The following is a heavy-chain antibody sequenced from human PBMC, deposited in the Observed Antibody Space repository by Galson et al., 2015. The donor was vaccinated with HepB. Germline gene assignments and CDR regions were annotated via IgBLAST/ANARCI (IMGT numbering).Heavy chain of an antibody. J-gene: IGHJ5*02. CDR3: AKTGGGVRGVIGFDP. CDR1: GFTFSSYA. Sequence: SLRLSCAASGFTFSSYAMSWVRQAPGKGLEWVSAISGSGGSTYYADSVKGRFTISRDNSKNTLYLQMNSLRAEDTAVYYCAKTGGGVRGVIGFDPWGQGTLVTVSS. V-gene: IGHV3-23*01. CDR2: ISGSGGST. D-gene: IGHD3-10*01.